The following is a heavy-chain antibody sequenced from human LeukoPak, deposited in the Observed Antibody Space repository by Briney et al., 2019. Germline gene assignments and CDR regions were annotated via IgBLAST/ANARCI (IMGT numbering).Heavy chain of an antibody. Sequence: GSLRLSCAASGFTFSSYAMGWVRQAPGKGLEWIGEIYHSGSTNYNPSLKSRVTVSVDKSKNQFSLKLSSVTAADTAVYYCAATATNYGMDVWGQGTTVTVSS. D-gene: IGHD5-18*01. CDR3: AATATNYGMDV. J-gene: IGHJ6*02. V-gene: IGHV4-4*02. CDR1: GFTFSSYAM. CDR2: IYHSGST.